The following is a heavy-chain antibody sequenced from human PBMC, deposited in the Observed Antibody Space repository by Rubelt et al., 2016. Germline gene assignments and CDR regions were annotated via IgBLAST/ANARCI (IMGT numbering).Heavy chain of an antibody. CDR1: GGSFSGYY. CDR3: ARGESNSSGFRELHYYMDV. CDR2: INHSGST. Sequence: QVQLQQWGAGLLKPSETLSLTCAVYGGSFSGYYWSWIRQPPGKGLEWIGEINHSGSTNYNPSLKSRVPLSVDTSKNQVSLNLSSVTAADTAVYYCARGESNSSGFRELHYYMDVWGKGTTVTVSS. D-gene: IGHD6-19*01. J-gene: IGHJ6*03. V-gene: IGHV4-34*01.